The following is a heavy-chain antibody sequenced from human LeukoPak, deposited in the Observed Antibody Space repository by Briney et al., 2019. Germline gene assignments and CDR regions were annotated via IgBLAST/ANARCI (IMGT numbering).Heavy chain of an antibody. V-gene: IGHV3-48*02. Sequence: PGGSLSLSCAASGFTFSVYSMNWVRQAPGKGLEWVSYINPGSSNKYYADSVKGRFTISRDNAKNSLYLHMNSLRDEDTAVYHCARAAFSSGPDYWGPGILVTVSS. D-gene: IGHD6-25*01. CDR1: GFTFSVYS. J-gene: IGHJ4*02. CDR2: INPGSSNK. CDR3: ARAAFSSGPDY.